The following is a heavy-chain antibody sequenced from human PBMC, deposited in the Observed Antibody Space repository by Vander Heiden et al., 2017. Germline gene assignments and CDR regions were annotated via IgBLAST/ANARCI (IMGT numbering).Heavy chain of an antibody. CDR3: ARAISFGTFFDY. CDR2: ISSSGTTV. D-gene: IGHD3-10*01. V-gene: IGHV3-11*01. CDR1: RFPFSDYY. Sequence: QVQLVESGGGLVKPGGSLRLSCAASRFPFSDYYISWIRQAPGKGLEWVSYISSSGTTVDYADSVKGRFTISRDNAEKSLYLQMNSLRAEDTAVYYCARAISFGTFFDYWGQGTLVTVSS. J-gene: IGHJ4*02.